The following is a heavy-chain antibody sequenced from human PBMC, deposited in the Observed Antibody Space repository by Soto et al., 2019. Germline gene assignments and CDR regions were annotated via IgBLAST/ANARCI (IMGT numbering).Heavy chain of an antibody. V-gene: IGHV3-43*01. Sequence: PGGSLRLSCAASGFTFDDYTMPWVRQTPWKGLEWVSLISWDGDSAYYADSVRGRFTISRDNRKSYLFLQMNNVRSEDAALYFCAKGTRGNSPELAFWGQGTWVTVSS. CDR3: AKGTRGNSPELAF. CDR2: ISWDGDSA. J-gene: IGHJ4*02. D-gene: IGHD1-1*01. CDR1: GFTFDDYT.